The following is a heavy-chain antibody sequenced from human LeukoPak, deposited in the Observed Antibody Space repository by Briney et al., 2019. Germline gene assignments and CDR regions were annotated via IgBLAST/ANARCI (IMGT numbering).Heavy chain of an antibody. Sequence: SSSSYYWGWMRQPPGKGLEWVSAISGSGGSTYYADSVRGRFTISRDNSKSTLSLQMNSLRAEDTAICYFATYRQVLLPFESWGQGTLVTVSS. CDR2: ISGSGGST. CDR1: SSSSYY. J-gene: IGHJ4*02. D-gene: IGHD2-8*02. CDR3: ATYRQVLLPFES. V-gene: IGHV3-23*01.